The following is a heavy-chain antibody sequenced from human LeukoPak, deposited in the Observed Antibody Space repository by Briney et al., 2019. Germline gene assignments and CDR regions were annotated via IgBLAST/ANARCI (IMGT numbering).Heavy chain of an antibody. J-gene: IGHJ4*02. CDR1: GGSFSGYY. CDR2: INHSGST. CDR3: ARGRGAVAVLDY. D-gene: IGHD6-19*01. Sequence: SETPSLTCAVYGGSFSGYYWSWIRQPPGKGLEWIGEINHSGSTNYNPSLKSRVTISVDTSKNQFSLKLSSVTAADTAVYYCARGRGAVAVLDYWGQGTLVTVSS. V-gene: IGHV4-34*01.